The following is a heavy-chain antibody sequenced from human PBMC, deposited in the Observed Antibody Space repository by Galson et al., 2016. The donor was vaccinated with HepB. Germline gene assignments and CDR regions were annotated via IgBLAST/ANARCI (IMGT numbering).Heavy chain of an antibody. V-gene: IGHV3-23*01. D-gene: IGHD3-16*01. CDR2: ITGSGATT. Sequence: SLRLSCAASGFSFSTPGMSWVRQTPGRGLEWVSGITGSGATTHYANSVKGRFTISRDNSKNPLYLYMNSLRAGDTAVYYCGKHGGFDYWGQGALVTVSS. J-gene: IGHJ4*02. CDR1: GFSFSTPG. CDR3: GKHGGFDY.